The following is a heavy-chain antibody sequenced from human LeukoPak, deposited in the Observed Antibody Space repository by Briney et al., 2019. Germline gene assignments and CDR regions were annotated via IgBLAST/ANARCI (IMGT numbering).Heavy chain of an antibody. CDR1: GGSISRYY. Sequence: NPSETLSLTCTVSGGSISRYYWSWIRQPPGKGLEWIGYIYYSGSTNYNPSLKSRVTISVDTSKNQFSLKLSSVTAADTAVYYCARETEFDGFDYWGQGTLVTVSS. J-gene: IGHJ4*02. V-gene: IGHV4-59*01. D-gene: IGHD3-10*01. CDR3: ARETEFDGFDY. CDR2: IYYSGST.